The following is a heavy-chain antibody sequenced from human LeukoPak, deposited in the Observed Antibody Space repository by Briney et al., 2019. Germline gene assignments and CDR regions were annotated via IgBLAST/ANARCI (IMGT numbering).Heavy chain of an antibody. CDR3: ARCSSTSCYGVCRYYYYYMDV. J-gene: IGHJ6*03. D-gene: IGHD2-2*01. CDR1: GFTFSSYS. Sequence: TSGGSLRLSCAASGFTFSSYSMNWVRQAPGKGLEWVSFISSSSSYIYYADSVKGRFTISRDNAKNSLYLQMNSLRAEDTAVYYCARCSSTSCYGVCRYYYYYMDVWGKGTTVTVSS. V-gene: IGHV3-21*01. CDR2: ISSSSSYI.